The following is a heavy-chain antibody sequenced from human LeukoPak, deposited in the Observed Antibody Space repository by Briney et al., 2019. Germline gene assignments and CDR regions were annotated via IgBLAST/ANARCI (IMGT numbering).Heavy chain of an antibody. CDR1: GGSISSGDYY. Sequence: SETLSLTCTVSGGSISSGDYYWGWIRQPPGTGREWVGYIYYSGSTYDNPSLKSRVTISVDTSKNQFSLKLSSVTAADTAVYYCAREQKAAAGPYWFDPWGQGTLVTVSS. CDR3: AREQKAAAGPYWFDP. J-gene: IGHJ5*02. D-gene: IGHD6-13*01. V-gene: IGHV4-30-4*08. CDR2: IYYSGST.